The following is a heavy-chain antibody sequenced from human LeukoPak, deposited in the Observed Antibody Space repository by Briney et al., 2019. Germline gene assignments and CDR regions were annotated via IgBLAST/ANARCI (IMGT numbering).Heavy chain of an antibody. CDR3: ARGTIFGVV. CDR1: GGSFSGYY. V-gene: IGHV4-34*01. CDR2: INHSGST. D-gene: IGHD3-3*01. Sequence: PSETLSLTCAVYGGSFSGYYWSWIRQPPGKGLEWIGEINHSGSTNYNPSLKSRVTISVDTSKNQFSLKLSSVTAADTAVYYCARGTIFGVVWGQGTLVAVSS. J-gene: IGHJ4*02.